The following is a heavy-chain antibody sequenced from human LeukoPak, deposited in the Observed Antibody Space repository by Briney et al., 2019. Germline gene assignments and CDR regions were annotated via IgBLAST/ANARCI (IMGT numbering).Heavy chain of an antibody. V-gene: IGHV4-59*02. J-gene: IGHJ3*02. D-gene: IGHD6-13*01. CDR2: IYYTET. Sequence: SETLSLTCTVSGGSVSNYYWSWIRQSPGKGLEWIGYIYYTETSYNPSLKSRVTISADTSKNQFSLKLSSVTAADTAVYYCARVRGAAAGSGDAFDIWGQGIMVTVSS. CDR3: ARVRGAAAGSGDAFDI. CDR1: GGSVSNYY.